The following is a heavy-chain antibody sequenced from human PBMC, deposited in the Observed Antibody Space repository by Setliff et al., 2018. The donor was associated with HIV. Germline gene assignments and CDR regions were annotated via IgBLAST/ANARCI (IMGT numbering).Heavy chain of an antibody. CDR1: DGSISSHY. CDR3: ARAGDYGSGSYYDVNWYFDL. D-gene: IGHD3-10*01. CDR2: IYSSGST. Sequence: LSLTCTVSDGSISSHYWSWIRQPPGKGLEWIGYIYSSGSTNYNPSLKSRVTISIDTSKNQFSLKLRFVTAAGTAVYYCARAGDYGSGSYYDVNWYFDLWGRGTLVTVSS. V-gene: IGHV4-59*11. J-gene: IGHJ2*01.